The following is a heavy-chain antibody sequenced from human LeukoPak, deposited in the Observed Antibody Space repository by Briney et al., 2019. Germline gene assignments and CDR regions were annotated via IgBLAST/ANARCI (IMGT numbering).Heavy chain of an antibody. D-gene: IGHD1-7*01. V-gene: IGHV3-7*03. CDR3: AREVGNLAYYYGMDV. CDR2: IKQDGSEK. CDR1: GFTFSSYW. Sequence: GGSLRLSCAASGFTFSSYWMSWVRQAPGKGLEWVANIKQDGSEKYYVDSVKGRFTISRDNAKNSLYLQMNSLRAEDTAVYYCAREVGNLAYYYGMDVWGQGTTVAVSS. J-gene: IGHJ6*02.